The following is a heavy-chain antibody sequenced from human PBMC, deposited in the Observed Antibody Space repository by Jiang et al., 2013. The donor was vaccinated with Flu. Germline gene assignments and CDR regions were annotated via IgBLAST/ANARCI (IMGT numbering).Heavy chain of an antibody. CDR1: GGSISSSNW. Sequence: GSGLVKPSGTLSLTCAVSGGSISSSNWWSWVRQPPGKGLEWIGEIYHSGSTNYNPSLKSRVTISVDKSKNQFSLKLSSVTAADTAVYFCARLHQSSGWYYYYGMGVWGQGTTVTVSS. V-gene: IGHV4-4*02. CDR2: IYHSGST. J-gene: IGHJ6*02. CDR3: ARLHQSSGWYYYYGMGV. D-gene: IGHD6-19*01.